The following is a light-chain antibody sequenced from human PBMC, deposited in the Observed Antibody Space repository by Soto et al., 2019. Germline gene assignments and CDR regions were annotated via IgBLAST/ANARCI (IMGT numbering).Light chain of an antibody. J-gene: IGLJ3*02. CDR3: SSYTTSDTWV. V-gene: IGLV2-14*01. CDR1: SNDVGNYYY. Sequence: QSALTQPASVSGSPGQSITISCTGTSNDVGNYYYVSWYQQFPGKAPQPLIYQVTNRPSGVSNRFSGSKSGSTASLTISVLQAEDDADYYCSSYTTSDTWVFGGGTKLTVL. CDR2: QVT.